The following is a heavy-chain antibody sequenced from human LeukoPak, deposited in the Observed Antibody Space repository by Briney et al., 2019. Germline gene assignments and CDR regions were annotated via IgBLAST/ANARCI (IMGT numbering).Heavy chain of an antibody. CDR2: ISYDGSNK. Sequence: GGSLRLSCAASGLTCSSYAMHWVRQAPGKGLEWVAVISYDGSNKYYADSVKGRFTISRDNSKNTLYLQMNSLRAEDTAVHYCAKGDIVATIDWFDPWGQGTLVTVSS. J-gene: IGHJ5*02. D-gene: IGHD5-12*01. V-gene: IGHV3-30*04. CDR3: AKGDIVATIDWFDP. CDR1: GLTCSSYA.